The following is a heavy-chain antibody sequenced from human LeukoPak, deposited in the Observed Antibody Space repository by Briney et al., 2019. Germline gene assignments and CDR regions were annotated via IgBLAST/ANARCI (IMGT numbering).Heavy chain of an antibody. D-gene: IGHD4-23*01. J-gene: IGHJ4*02. CDR2: ISGSGGNT. Sequence: PGGSLRLSCAASGFTFSSYTMSWVRQAPGKGLEWVSAISGSGGNTYYADSVKGRFTISRDNSKNTLYMQMNSLRAEDTAVYYCARDEGADPTVVSPTTADYWGQGTLVTVSS. CDR1: GFTFSSYT. CDR3: ARDEGADPTVVSPTTADY. V-gene: IGHV3-23*01.